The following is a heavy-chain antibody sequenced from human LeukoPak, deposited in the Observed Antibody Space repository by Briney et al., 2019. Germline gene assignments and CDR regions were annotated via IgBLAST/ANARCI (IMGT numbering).Heavy chain of an antibody. CDR3: AKELLAGTVDY. V-gene: IGHV3-30*18. CDR1: AFTFSSYG. Sequence: RGSLRLSCAASAFTFSSYGMHWVRQAPGKGLEWVAVISYDGSNKYYADSVKGRFTISRDNSKNTLYLQMNSLRAEDTAVYYCAKELLAGTVDYWGQGTLVTVSS. CDR2: ISYDGSNK. J-gene: IGHJ4*02. D-gene: IGHD6-19*01.